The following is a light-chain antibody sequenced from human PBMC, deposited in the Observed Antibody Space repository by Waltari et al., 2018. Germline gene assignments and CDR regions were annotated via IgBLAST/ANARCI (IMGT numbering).Light chain of an antibody. CDR3: SSYAGSSTLV. CDR1: SSAVGDSYY. Sequence: QSALTQPRSVSGSPGQSVTISCPGTSSAVGDSYYVSWYQQNPGKAPKLMIYAVNKRPSGVPYRFSGSKSGNTASLTISGLQPEDEADYYCSSYAGSSTLVFGGGTKLTVL. CDR2: AVN. J-gene: IGLJ3*02. V-gene: IGLV2-11*01.